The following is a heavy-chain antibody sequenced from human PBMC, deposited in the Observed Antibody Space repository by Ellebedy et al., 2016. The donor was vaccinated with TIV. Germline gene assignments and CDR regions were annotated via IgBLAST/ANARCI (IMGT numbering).Heavy chain of an antibody. V-gene: IGHV3-73*01. CDR1: GFTFSGSA. Sequence: PGGSLRLSCAASGFTFSGSAMHWVRQASGKGLEWVGRIRSKANSYATAYAASVKGRFTISRDDSKNTAYLQMNSLKTEDTAVYYCTTRYYYDSSGYNQVDYWGQGTLVTVSS. J-gene: IGHJ4*02. CDR3: TTRYYYDSSGYNQVDY. CDR2: IRSKANSYAT. D-gene: IGHD3-22*01.